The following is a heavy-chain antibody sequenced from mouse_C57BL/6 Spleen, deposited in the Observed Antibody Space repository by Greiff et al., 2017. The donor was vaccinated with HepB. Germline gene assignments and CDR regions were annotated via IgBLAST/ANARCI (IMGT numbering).Heavy chain of an antibody. Sequence: QVQLQQPGAELVMPGASVKLSCKASGYTFTSYWMHWVKQRPGQGLEWIGEIDPSDSYTNYNQKFKGKSTLTVDKSSSTAYMQLSSLTSEDSAVYYCARWGDSLFAYWGQGTLVTVSA. V-gene: IGHV1-69*01. CDR1: GYTFTSYW. CDR2: IDPSDSYT. CDR3: ARWGDSLFAY. D-gene: IGHD3-3*01. J-gene: IGHJ3*01.